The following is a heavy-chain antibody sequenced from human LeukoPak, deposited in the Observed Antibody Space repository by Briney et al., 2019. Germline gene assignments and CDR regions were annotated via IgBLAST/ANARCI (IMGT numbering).Heavy chain of an antibody. J-gene: IGHJ4*02. V-gene: IGHV3-23*01. CDR1: GFTFSNYA. Sequence: GGSLRLSCAASGFTFSNYAMSWVRQAPPKGLEWVSAISGGGGSTYYSDSVKGRFTISRENSKNTLYLQMNRVRAEDTAVYYCARAYTSGWLYYFEIWGQGTLVTVSS. CDR3: ARAYTSGWLYYFEI. CDR2: ISGGGGST. D-gene: IGHD6-19*01.